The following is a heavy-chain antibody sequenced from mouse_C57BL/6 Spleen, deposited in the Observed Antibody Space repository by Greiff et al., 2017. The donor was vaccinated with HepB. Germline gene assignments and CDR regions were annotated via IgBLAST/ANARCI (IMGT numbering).Heavy chain of an antibody. CDR2: IDPSDSET. J-gene: IGHJ1*03. V-gene: IGHV1-52*01. D-gene: IGHD1-1*01. Sequence: QVQLQQPGAELVRPGSSVKLSCKASGYTFTSYWMHWVKQRPIQGLEWIGNIDPSDSETHYNQKFKDKATLTVDKSSSTAYMQLSSLTSEDSAVYYCALITTVVAPRYFDVWGTGTTVTVSS. CDR3: ALITTVVAPRYFDV. CDR1: GYTFTSYW.